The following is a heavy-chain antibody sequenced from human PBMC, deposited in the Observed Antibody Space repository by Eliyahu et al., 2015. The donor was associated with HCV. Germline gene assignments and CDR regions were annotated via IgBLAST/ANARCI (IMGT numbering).Heavy chain of an antibody. CDR3: AKDSEDYDFWSGVNYYYGMDV. J-gene: IGHJ6*02. CDR1: GFTFSSYG. D-gene: IGHD3-3*01. CDR2: ISYDGSNK. Sequence: QVQLVESGGGVVQPGXSLXLSCAASGFTFSSYGMHWVRQAPGKGLEWVALISYDGSNKYYADSVKGRFTISRDNSKNKLYLQMNSLRAEDTAVYYCAKDSEDYDFWSGVNYYYGMDVWGQGTTVTVSS. V-gene: IGHV3-30*18.